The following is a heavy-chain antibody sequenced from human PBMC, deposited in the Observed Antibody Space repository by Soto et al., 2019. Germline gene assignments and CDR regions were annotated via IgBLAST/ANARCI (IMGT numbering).Heavy chain of an antibody. D-gene: IGHD6-19*01. CDR2: INPRGGGP. J-gene: IGHJ4*02. V-gene: IGHV1-46*01. CDR3: ARDQGAVAGTGSDY. CDR1: GYTFSNYY. Sequence: ASVKVSCKASGYTFSNYYMHWVRQAPGQGLEWMGMINPRGGGPSFAQKFQGRVAITRDTSTSTVYMELTSLRSEDTAVYYCARDQGAVAGTGSDYWGQGTLVT.